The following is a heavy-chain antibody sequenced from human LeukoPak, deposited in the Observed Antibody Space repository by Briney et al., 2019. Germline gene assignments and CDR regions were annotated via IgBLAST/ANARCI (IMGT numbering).Heavy chain of an antibody. CDR3: ARARPWDSSRSYYFGMDV. D-gene: IGHD3-22*01. Sequence: SGGSLRLSCEASGFTFSSYAIRRVRQAPGTGLEWVSSIPGSGGATYYADSVRGRFSISRDSSKNTVYLQMNSLRDEDTAVYYCARARPWDSSRSYYFGMDVWGHGTTVTVSS. V-gene: IGHV3-23*01. CDR1: GFTFSSYA. J-gene: IGHJ6*02. CDR2: IPGSGGAT.